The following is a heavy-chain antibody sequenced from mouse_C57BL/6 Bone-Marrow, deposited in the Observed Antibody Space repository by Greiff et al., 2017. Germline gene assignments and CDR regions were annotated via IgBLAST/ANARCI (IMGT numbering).Heavy chain of an antibody. V-gene: IGHV1-66*01. Sequence: LVESGPELVKPGASVKISCKASGYSFTSYYIHWVKQRPGQGLEWIGWIYPGSGNTKYNEKFKGKATLTADTSSSTAYMQLSSLTSEDSAVYYCARWDYGAMDYWGQGTSVTVSS. J-gene: IGHJ4*01. CDR1: GYSFTSYY. CDR2: IYPGSGNT. CDR3: ARWDYGAMDY. D-gene: IGHD1-1*01.